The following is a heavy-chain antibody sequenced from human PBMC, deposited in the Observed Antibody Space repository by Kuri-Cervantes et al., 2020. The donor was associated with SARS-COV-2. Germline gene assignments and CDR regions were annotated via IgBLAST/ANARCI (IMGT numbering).Heavy chain of an antibody. CDR1: GFTFDDYG. V-gene: IGHV3-20*01. CDR2: INWNGGST. CDR3: ARDQYSGYETYGMDG. Sequence: GGSLRLSCAASGFTFDDYGMSWVRQAPGKGLEWVSGINWNGGSTGYADSVKGRFTISRDNAKNSLYLQMNSLRAEDTAVYHCARDQYSGYETYGMDGWGQGTTVTVSS. J-gene: IGHJ6*02. D-gene: IGHD5-12*01.